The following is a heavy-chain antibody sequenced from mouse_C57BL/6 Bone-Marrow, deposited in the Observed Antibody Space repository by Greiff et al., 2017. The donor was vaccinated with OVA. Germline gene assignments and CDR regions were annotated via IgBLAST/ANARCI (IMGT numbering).Heavy chain of an antibody. J-gene: IGHJ4*01. Sequence: DVMLVESGGGLVKPGGSLKLSCAASGFTFSDYGMHWVRQAPEKGLEWVAYISSGSSTIYYADTVKGRFTISRDNAKNTLVLQMTSLRSEDTAMYYCARLYSNYDAMDYWGQGTSVTVSS. CDR2: ISSGSSTI. CDR3: ARLYSNYDAMDY. D-gene: IGHD2-5*01. CDR1: GFTFSDYG. V-gene: IGHV5-17*01.